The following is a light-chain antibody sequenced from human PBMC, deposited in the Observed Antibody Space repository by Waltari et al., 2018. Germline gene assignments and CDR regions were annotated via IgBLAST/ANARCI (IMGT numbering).Light chain of an antibody. CDR1: SSDVGGYNY. V-gene: IGLV2-14*03. J-gene: IGLJ2*01. CDR3: SSYSSSSTLVV. Sequence: QSALTQPASVSGSPGQSITISCTGTSSDVGGYNYVSWYQHHPGKAPKLMIYDVSNRPSGVSNRFSGSKSGNTASLTISGLQAEDKADYHCSSYSSSSTLVVFGGGTKLTVL. CDR2: DVS.